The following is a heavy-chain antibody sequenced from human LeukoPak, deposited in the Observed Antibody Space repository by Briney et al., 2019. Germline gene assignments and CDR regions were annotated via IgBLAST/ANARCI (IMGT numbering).Heavy chain of an antibody. CDR3: ARDRGMVRVED. V-gene: IGHV1-46*01. Sequence: ASVTVSCKASGYTFTSYYMHWVRQAPGQGLEWMGIINPSGGSTSYAQKFQGRVTMTRDTSTSTVYMELSSLRSEDTAVYYCARDRGMVRVEDWGQGTLVTVSS. CDR2: INPSGGST. D-gene: IGHD3-10*01. CDR1: GYTFTSYY. J-gene: IGHJ4*02.